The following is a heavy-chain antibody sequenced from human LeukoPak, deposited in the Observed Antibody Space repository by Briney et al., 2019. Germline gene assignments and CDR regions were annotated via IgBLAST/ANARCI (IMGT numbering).Heavy chain of an antibody. CDR1: GFTFSSYA. CDR2: ISGSGGST. D-gene: IGHD3-10*01. J-gene: IGHJ4*02. CDR3: AARSSGSHFDY. V-gene: IGHV3-23*01. Sequence: AGGSLRLSCAASGFTFSSYAMSWVRQAPGKGLEWVSAISGSGGSTYYADSVKGRFTISRDTSKNTLYLQMNSLRVEDTALYYCAARSSGSHFDYWGQGTLVTVSS.